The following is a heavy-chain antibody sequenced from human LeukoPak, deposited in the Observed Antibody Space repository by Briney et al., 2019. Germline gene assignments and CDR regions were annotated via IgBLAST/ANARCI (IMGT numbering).Heavy chain of an antibody. D-gene: IGHD3-10*01. Sequence: GGSLRLSCAASGFTFSSYSMNWVRQAPGKGLEWVSSISSSSSYIYYADSVKGRFTISRDNAKNSLYLQMNSLRAEDTAVYYCPRDSSGAAWFGELFDYWGQGTLVTVSS. CDR2: ISSSSSYI. CDR3: PRDSSGAAWFGELFDY. CDR1: GFTFSSYS. V-gene: IGHV3-21*01. J-gene: IGHJ4*02.